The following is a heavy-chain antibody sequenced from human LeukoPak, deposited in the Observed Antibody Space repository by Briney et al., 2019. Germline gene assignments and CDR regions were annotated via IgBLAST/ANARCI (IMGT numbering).Heavy chain of an antibody. CDR3: ARDRRRQQLVRAYYYYGMDV. CDR1: GYTFTSYG. V-gene: IGHV1-18*04. J-gene: IGHJ6*04. Sequence: ASVKVSCKASGYTFTSYGIRWVRQAPGQGLEWMGWISAYNGNTNYAQKLQGRVTMTTDTSTSTAYMELRSLRSDDTAVYYCARDRRRQQLVRAYYYYGMDVWGKGTTVTVSS. CDR2: ISAYNGNT. D-gene: IGHD6-13*01.